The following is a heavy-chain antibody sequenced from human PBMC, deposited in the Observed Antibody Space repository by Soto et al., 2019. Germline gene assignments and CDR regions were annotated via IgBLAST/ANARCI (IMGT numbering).Heavy chain of an antibody. CDR3: ARGSQCMVRGVSSYGMDV. Sequence: GASVKVSCKASGYTFTSYGISWVRQAPGQGLEWMGWISAYNGNTNYAQKLQGRVTVTTDTSTSTAYMELRSLRSDDTAVYYCARGSQCMVRGVSSYGMDVWGQGTTVTVSS. V-gene: IGHV1-18*01. CDR1: GYTFTSYG. D-gene: IGHD3-10*01. J-gene: IGHJ6*02. CDR2: ISAYNGNT.